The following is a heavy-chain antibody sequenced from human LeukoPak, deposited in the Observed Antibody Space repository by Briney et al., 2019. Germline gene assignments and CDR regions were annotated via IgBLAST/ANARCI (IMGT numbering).Heavy chain of an antibody. J-gene: IGHJ5*02. CDR3: ARARGYCSGGSCYGPFDP. CDR2: INPNSGGT. D-gene: IGHD2-15*01. V-gene: IGHV1-2*06. CDR1: GYTFTGYY. Sequence: ASVKVSCKASGYTFTGYYMRWVRQAPGQGLEWMGRINPNSGGTNYAQKFQGRVTMTRDTSISTAYMELSRLRSDDTAVYYCARARGYCSGGSCYGPFDPWGQGTLVTVSS.